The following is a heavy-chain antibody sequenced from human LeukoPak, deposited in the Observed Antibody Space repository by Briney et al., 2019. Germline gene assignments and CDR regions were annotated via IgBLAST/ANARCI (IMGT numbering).Heavy chain of an antibody. CDR2: ISGSGDTL. CDR3: AKGLGPGPYFDY. J-gene: IGHJ4*02. Sequence: QPGGSLRLSCAASGFTFSSYEMNWVRQAPGKGLEWVSYISGSGDTLYYADSVKGRFTISRDNSKNSLYLRMNSLRAEDTAVYYCAKGLGPGPYFDYWGQGTLVTVSS. D-gene: IGHD1-14*01. CDR1: GFTFSSYE. V-gene: IGHV3-48*03.